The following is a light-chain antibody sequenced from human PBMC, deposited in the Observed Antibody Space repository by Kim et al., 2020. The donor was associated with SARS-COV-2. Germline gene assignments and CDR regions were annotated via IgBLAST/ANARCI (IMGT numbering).Light chain of an antibody. Sequence: IVMTQSPATLSVSPGERVTLSCRASQSVRNNLAWYQQRPGQAPRLLIYGASSRATGSPDRFSGSGSGTDFTLTISRLEPEDFAVYYCQQYGSSPLTFGGGTKVDIK. CDR3: QQYGSSPLT. J-gene: IGKJ4*01. CDR2: GAS. CDR1: QSVRNN. V-gene: IGKV3-20*01.